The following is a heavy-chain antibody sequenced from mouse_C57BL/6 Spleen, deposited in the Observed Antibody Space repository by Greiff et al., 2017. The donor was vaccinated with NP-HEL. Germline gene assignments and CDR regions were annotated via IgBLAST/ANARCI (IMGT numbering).Heavy chain of an antibody. J-gene: IGHJ1*03. CDR3: AKNYYGSSYGYFDV. V-gene: IGHV1-76*01. CDR1: GYTFTDYY. CDR2: IDPGSGNT. D-gene: IGHD1-1*01. Sequence: QVQLQQSGAELVRPGASVKLSCKASGYTFTDYYINWVKQRPGQGLEWIARIDPGSGNTYYNEKFKGKATLTAEKSSSTAYMQLSSLTSEDSAVYFCAKNYYGSSYGYFDVWGTGTTVTVSS.